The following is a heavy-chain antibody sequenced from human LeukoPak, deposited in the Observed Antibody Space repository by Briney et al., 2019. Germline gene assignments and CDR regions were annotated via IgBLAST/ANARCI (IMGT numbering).Heavy chain of an antibody. Sequence: GGSLRLSCAASGFTFSDYYMSWVRQAPGKGLEWVSAISGSGGSTYYADSVKGRFTISRDNSKNTLYLQMNSLRAKDTAVYYCAKATSYQFVDYWGQGTLVTVSS. CDR1: GFTFSDYY. CDR3: AKATSYQFVDY. J-gene: IGHJ4*02. D-gene: IGHD2-2*01. CDR2: ISGSGGST. V-gene: IGHV3-23*01.